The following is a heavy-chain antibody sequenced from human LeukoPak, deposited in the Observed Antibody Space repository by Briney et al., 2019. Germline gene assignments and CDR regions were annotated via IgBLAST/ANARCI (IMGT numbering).Heavy chain of an antibody. CDR1: GGSIGGFY. V-gene: IGHV4-4*09. D-gene: IGHD4-17*01. J-gene: IGHJ4*02. CDR2: IYGGGSS. Sequence: SETLSLTCTVSGGSIGGFYWGWIRQPPGKGLEWIGYIYGGGSSTYNPSLQSRVIISMDTSQNQFSLKLISMTAADTAVYYCVRRRGGYGEGGFPFWGQGVLVTVSA. CDR3: VRRRGGYGEGGFPF.